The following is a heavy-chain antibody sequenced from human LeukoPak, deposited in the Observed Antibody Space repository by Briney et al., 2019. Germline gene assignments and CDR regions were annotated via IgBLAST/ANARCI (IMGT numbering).Heavy chain of an antibody. CDR1: GFTFSSYS. V-gene: IGHV3-48*01. CDR3: AKSRLAVAGSYWAY. Sequence: GGSLRLSCAASGFTFSSYSMNWVRQAPGKGLEWVSYISSSSSTIYYADSVKGRFTISRDNAKNSLYLQMNSLRAEDTAVYYCAKSRLAVAGSYWAYWGQGTLVTVSS. J-gene: IGHJ4*02. CDR2: ISSSSSTI. D-gene: IGHD6-19*01.